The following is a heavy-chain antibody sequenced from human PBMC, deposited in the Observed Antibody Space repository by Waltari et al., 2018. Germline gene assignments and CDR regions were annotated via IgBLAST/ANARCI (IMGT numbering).Heavy chain of an antibody. CDR1: GGSISSYY. D-gene: IGHD2-21*02. V-gene: IGHV4-59*01. Sequence: QVQLQESGPSLVKPSETLSLICSVSGGSISSYYWIWLRQPPGKGLDWIGYIYYTGSTNFNPSLKSRVTMSVDTSKNQFSLKLSSVTAADTAFYYCARGGGGDWEWFDPWGQGTLVTVSS. J-gene: IGHJ5*02. CDR3: ARGGGGDWEWFDP. CDR2: IYYTGST.